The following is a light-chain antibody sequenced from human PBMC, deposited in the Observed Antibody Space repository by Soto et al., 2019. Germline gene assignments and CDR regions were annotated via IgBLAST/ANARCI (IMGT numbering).Light chain of an antibody. CDR1: SSNIGAGYD. Sequence: QSVLTQPPSVSGAPGQRVTLSCTGSSSNIGAGYDVHWYQQLPGTAPKLLIYGNSNRPSGVPDRFSGSKSGTSASLAITGLQAEDEADYYCQSHDSSLSGSYVFGTGTKLTVL. CDR2: GNS. CDR3: QSHDSSLSGSYV. J-gene: IGLJ1*01. V-gene: IGLV1-40*01.